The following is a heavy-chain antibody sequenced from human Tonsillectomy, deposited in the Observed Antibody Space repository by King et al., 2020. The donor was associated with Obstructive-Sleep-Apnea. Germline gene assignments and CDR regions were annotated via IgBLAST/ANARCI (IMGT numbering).Heavy chain of an antibody. CDR2: IKQDGSEK. D-gene: IGHD4-17*01. CDR1: GFTFSSYW. V-gene: IGHV3-7*01. Sequence: VQLVESGGGLVQPGGSLRLSCAASGFTFSSYWMSWVRQAPGKGLEWVANIKQDGSEKYYVDSVKGRFTISRDNAKNSLYLQMNSLRAEDTAVYYCAGYGDYSPGWFDPWGQGTLVTVSS. CDR3: AGYGDYSPGWFDP. J-gene: IGHJ5*02.